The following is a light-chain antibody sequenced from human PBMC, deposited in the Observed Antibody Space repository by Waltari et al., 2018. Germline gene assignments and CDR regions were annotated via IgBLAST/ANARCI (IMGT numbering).Light chain of an antibody. Sequence: QSALTQPASVSGSPGQSITISCTGTSRDVGAYNSVSWYQQHPGKAPKFLIYEVSNRPSGVSNRFSGSKSGNTASLTISGLQAEDEADYYCSSYTTSSIPGVFGTGTKVTVL. J-gene: IGLJ1*01. CDR3: SSYTTSSIPGV. CDR1: SRDVGAYNS. V-gene: IGLV2-14*01. CDR2: EVS.